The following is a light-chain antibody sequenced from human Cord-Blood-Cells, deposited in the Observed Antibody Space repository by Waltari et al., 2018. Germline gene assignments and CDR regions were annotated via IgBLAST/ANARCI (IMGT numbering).Light chain of an antibody. CDR2: DVS. Sequence: QSALTQPASVSVSPGQSITISCPGTSSEVGGYNYFSWYQQHPGKAPKLMIYDVSNRPSGVSNRFSGSKSGNTASLTISGLQAEDEADYYCSSYTSSSTLVFGGGTKLTVL. J-gene: IGLJ2*01. V-gene: IGLV2-14*01. CDR3: SSYTSSSTLV. CDR1: SSEVGGYNY.